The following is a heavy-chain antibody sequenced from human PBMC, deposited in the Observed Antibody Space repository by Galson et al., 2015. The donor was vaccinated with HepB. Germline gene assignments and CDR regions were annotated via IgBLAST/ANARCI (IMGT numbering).Heavy chain of an antibody. CDR2: INAGNGNT. V-gene: IGHV1-3*01. Sequence: SVKVSCKASGYTFTSYAMHWVRQAPGQRLEWMGWINAGNGNTKYSQKFQGRVTITRDTSTSTAYMELSSLRSEDTAVYYCAREPELYGDYLPGWAFDIWGQGTMVTVSS. CDR3: AREPELYGDYLPGWAFDI. CDR1: GYTFTSYA. D-gene: IGHD4-17*01. J-gene: IGHJ3*02.